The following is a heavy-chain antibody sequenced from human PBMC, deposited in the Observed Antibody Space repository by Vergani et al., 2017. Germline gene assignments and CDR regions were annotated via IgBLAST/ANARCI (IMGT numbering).Heavy chain of an antibody. CDR1: GFTFSSYA. CDR2: IRGSGGST. J-gene: IGHJ4*02. D-gene: IGHD1-14*01. Sequence: EVQLLESGGGLVQPGGSLRLSCAASGFTFSSYAMSWVRQAPGKGLEWVSAIRGSGGSTYYADSVKGRFTISRDNSKNTLYLQMNSLRAEDTAVYYCARAPAWNHHNYGYWGQGTLVTVSS. CDR3: ARAPAWNHHNYGY. V-gene: IGHV3-23*01.